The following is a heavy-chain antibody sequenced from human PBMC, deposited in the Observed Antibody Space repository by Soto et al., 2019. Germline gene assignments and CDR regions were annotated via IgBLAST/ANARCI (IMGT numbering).Heavy chain of an antibody. V-gene: IGHV4-38-2*01. J-gene: IGHJ4*02. D-gene: IGHD1-26*01. Sequence: SETLSLTCAVSGYSISSGYYWGWIRQPPGKGLEWIGSIYHSGSTYYNPSLKGRVTISVDTSKNQFSLKLSSVTAADTAVYYCARVGPFDYWGQGTLVTVSS. CDR3: ARVGPFDY. CDR2: IYHSGST. CDR1: GYSISSGYY.